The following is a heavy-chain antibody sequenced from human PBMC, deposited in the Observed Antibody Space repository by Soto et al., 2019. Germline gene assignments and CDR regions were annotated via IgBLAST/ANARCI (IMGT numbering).Heavy chain of an antibody. CDR2: IIPILGIA. Sequence: SVKVSCKASGGTFSSYTISWVRQAPGQGLEWMGRIIPILGIANYAQKFQGRVTITADKSTSTAYMELSSLRSEDTAVYYCARALPAAMLPVLPNDAFDIWGQGTMVTVSS. V-gene: IGHV1-69*02. CDR3: ARALPAAMLPVLPNDAFDI. CDR1: GGTFSSYT. J-gene: IGHJ3*02. D-gene: IGHD2-2*01.